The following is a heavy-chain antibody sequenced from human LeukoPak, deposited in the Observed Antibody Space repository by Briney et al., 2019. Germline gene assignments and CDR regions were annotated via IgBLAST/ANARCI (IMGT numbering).Heavy chain of an antibody. D-gene: IGHD6-13*01. Sequence: SETLSLTCTVSGGSISSYYWSWIRQPPGKGLEWIGSIYHSGSTYYNPSLKSRVTISVDTSKNQFSLKLSSVTAADTAVYYCARGEQQLVLFDYWGQGTLVTVSS. V-gene: IGHV4-59*08. CDR2: IYHSGST. J-gene: IGHJ4*02. CDR3: ARGEQQLVLFDY. CDR1: GGSISSYY.